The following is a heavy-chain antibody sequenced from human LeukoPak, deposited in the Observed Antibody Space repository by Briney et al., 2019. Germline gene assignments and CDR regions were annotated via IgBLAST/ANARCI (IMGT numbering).Heavy chain of an antibody. D-gene: IGHD3-3*01. CDR2: MNPNSGNT. Sequence: ASVKVSCKASGYTFTSYDINWVRQATGQGLEWMGWMNPNSGNTGYAQKFQGRVTMTRNTSIGTAYMELSSLRSEDTAVYYCARGPEPLRFLEWYYYYYGMDVWGQGTTVTVSS. J-gene: IGHJ6*02. CDR1: GYTFTSYD. V-gene: IGHV1-8*01. CDR3: ARGPEPLRFLEWYYYYYGMDV.